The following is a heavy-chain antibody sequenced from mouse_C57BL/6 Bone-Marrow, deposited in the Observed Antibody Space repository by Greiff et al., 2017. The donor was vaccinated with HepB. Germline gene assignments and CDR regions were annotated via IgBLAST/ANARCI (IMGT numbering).Heavy chain of an antibody. CDR3: VRPQRGTFAY. J-gene: IGHJ3*01. D-gene: IGHD3-3*01. V-gene: IGHV10-1*01. CDR1: GFSFNTYA. CDR2: IRSKSNNYAT. Sequence: EVHLVESGGGLVQPKGSLKLSCAASGFSFNTYAMNWVRQAPGKGLEWVARIRSKSNNYATYYADSVKDRFTISRDDSESMLYLQMNNLKTEDTAMYYCVRPQRGTFAYWGQGTLVTVSA.